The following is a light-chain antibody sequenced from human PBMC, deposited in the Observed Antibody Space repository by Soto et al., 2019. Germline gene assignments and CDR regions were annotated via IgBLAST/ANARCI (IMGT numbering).Light chain of an antibody. V-gene: IGKV3-20*01. CDR2: GAS. Sequence: EIVVTQSPGTLSLSPGERASLSCRASQIFSSSYLAWYQQKPAQAPRLLIYGASSRATGIPDRFSGSGSGTDFTLTISRLEPEDFAVYYGQQYGSSSWTFGQGTKVEIK. CDR3: QQYGSSSWT. CDR1: QIFSSSY. J-gene: IGKJ1*01.